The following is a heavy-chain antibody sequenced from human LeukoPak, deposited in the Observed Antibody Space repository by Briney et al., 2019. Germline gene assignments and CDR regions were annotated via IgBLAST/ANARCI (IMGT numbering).Heavy chain of an antibody. CDR2: IYTSGST. CDR3: ARGHDWFDP. CDR1: GDSISSGSYY. Sequence: SETLSLTCTVSGDSISSGSYYWSWIRQPAGKGLEWIGRIYTSGSTNYNPSLKSRVTISVDTSKNQFSLKLSSVTAADTAVYYCARGHDWFDPWGQGTLVTVSS. J-gene: IGHJ5*02. V-gene: IGHV4-61*02.